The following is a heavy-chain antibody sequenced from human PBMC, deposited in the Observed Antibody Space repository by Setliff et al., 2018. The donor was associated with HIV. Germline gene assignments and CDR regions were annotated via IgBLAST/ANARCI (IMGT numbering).Heavy chain of an antibody. J-gene: IGHJ4*02. V-gene: IGHV3-7*01. CDR3: ARGLNYYGSGSYYTGFDY. CDR1: GFTFSSYW. Sequence: PGGSLRLSCAASGFTFSSYWMSWVRQAPGKGLEWVANIKQDGSEKYYVDSVKGRFTISRDNAKNSLYLQMNSLRAEDTAVYYCARGLNYYGSGSYYTGFDYWGQGTLVTVSS. CDR2: IKQDGSEK. D-gene: IGHD3-10*01.